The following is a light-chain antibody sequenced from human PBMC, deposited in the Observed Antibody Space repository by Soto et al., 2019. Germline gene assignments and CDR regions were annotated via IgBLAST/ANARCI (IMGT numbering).Light chain of an antibody. CDR2: RDN. J-gene: IGLJ2*01. CDR3: AVWDDSLTGV. Sequence: QAVVTQPPSASGTPGQRVTISCSGGTSNIGTNYVYWYQQLPGMAPKLLIFRDNQRPSGVPDRFSGSKSGTSASLAISGLRSDDEADYYCAVWDDSLTGVFGGGTKLTVL. CDR1: TSNIGTNY. V-gene: IGLV1-47*01.